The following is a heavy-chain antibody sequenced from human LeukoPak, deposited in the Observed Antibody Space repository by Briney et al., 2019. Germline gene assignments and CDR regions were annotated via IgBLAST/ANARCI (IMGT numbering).Heavy chain of an antibody. V-gene: IGHV1-69*17. CDR2: IIPIFGIA. J-gene: IGHJ6*02. D-gene: IGHD3-22*01. Sequence: SVKVSCKASGGTFSSYAISWVRQAPGQGPEWMGRIIPIFGIANYAQKFQGRVTITADKSTSTAYMELSSLRSEDTAVYYCATPMPYYDSSGYYSDYYYGMEVWGQGTTVTVSS. CDR3: ATPMPYYDSSGYYSDYYYGMEV. CDR1: GGTFSSYA.